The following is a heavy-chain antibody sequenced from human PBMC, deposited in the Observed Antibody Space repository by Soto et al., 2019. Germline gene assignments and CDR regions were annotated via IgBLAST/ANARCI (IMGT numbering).Heavy chain of an antibody. V-gene: IGHV4-39*01. CDR1: GGSISSSSYY. Sequence: QLQLQESGPGLVKPSETLSLTCTVSGGSISSSSYYWGWIRQPPGKGLEWIGSIYYSGSTYYNPSLKSRVTISVDTSKNQFSLKLSSVTAADTAVYYCARRLPAVAGSHFDYWGQGTLVTVSS. J-gene: IGHJ4*02. D-gene: IGHD6-19*01. CDR2: IYYSGST. CDR3: ARRLPAVAGSHFDY.